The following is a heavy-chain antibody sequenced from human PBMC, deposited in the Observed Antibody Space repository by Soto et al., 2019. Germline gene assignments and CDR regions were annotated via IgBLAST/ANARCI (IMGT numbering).Heavy chain of an antibody. CDR1: GFTFSSYA. CDR2: MSGSAGDK. D-gene: IGHD6-13*01. V-gene: IGHV3-23*01. CDR3: AKTRSAAATRWYFDN. Sequence: EVQLLESGGGLVQPGGSLRLSCAASGFTFSSYAMSWVRQAPGKGLEWVSVMSGSAGDKYYADSVKGRFTISRDNSENTVYLQMNSLRAEDTAVYYCAKTRSAAATRWYFDNWGQGTLVTVSS. J-gene: IGHJ4*02.